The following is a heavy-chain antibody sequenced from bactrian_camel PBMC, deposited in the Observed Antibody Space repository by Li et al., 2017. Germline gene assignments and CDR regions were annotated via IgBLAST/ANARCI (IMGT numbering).Heavy chain of an antibody. CDR1: GFTFSTYA. CDR3: ARVRGVVAVGFVDY. J-gene: IGHJ4*01. CDR2: IGNGGTTT. V-gene: IGHV3S40*01. D-gene: IGHD6*01. Sequence: VQLVESGGGLVQPGGSLRLACVASGFTFSTYAMNWVRQAPGQGLEWVSAIGNGGTTTYYADSLKGRFTISRDNAQNTVYLQMNSLKPDDTAVYSCARVRGVVAVGFVDYWGQRTQVTVS.